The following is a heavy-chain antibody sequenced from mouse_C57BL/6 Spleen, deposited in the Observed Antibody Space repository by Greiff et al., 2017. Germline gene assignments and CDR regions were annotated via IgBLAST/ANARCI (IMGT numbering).Heavy chain of an antibody. Sequence: EVQLQQSGGGLVQPGGSLKLSCAASGFTFSDYYMYWVRQTPEKRLEWVAYISNGGGSTYYPDTVKGRFTISRDNAKNTLYLQMSRLKSEDTAMYYGARGYYYGSSGFGYWGQGTLVTVSA. CDR3: ARGYYYGSSGFGY. D-gene: IGHD1-1*01. J-gene: IGHJ3*01. CDR1: GFTFSDYY. CDR2: ISNGGGST. V-gene: IGHV5-12*01.